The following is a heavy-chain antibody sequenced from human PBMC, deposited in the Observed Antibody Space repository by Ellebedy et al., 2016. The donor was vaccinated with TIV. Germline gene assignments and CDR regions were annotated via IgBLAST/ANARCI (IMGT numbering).Heavy chain of an antibody. CDR3: ARDEYEYRANY. V-gene: IGHV3-74*01. J-gene: IGHJ4*02. CDR2: INSDGSDR. Sequence: PGRSLRLSCAAAGFTFRNYWMHWVRQAPGKGLVWVSRINSDGSDRTYADSVKGRFTITRDNAKNTVNLQMSSLRAEDTAVYECARDEYEYRANYWGQGTLVSVSS. CDR1: GFTFRNYW. D-gene: IGHD2/OR15-2a*01.